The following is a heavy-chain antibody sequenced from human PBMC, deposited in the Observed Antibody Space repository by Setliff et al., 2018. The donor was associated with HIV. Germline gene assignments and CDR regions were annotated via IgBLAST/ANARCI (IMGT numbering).Heavy chain of an antibody. CDR1: GFIFNNYA. D-gene: IGHD3-10*01. V-gene: IGHV3-23*03. CDR2: IYSGDGTS. Sequence: PGGSLRLSCAASGFIFNNYAMTWVRQAPGKGLEWVSVIYSGDGTSYYVDSVKGRFTISRDNARHSVYLQMNSLRAEDTAVYFCAREFGPRPYDYWGQGTLVTVSS. J-gene: IGHJ4*02. CDR3: AREFGPRPYDY.